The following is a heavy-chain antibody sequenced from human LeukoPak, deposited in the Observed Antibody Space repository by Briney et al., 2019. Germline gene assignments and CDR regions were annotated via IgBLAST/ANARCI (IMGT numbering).Heavy chain of an antibody. D-gene: IGHD4-17*01. CDR3: ARAPHGDYFDY. J-gene: IGHJ4*02. Sequence: GGSLRLSCTASGFTFSNYDMHWVRQATGKGLEWVSAISTTDDTYYPGSVKGRFTISRENAKNSLYLQMNSLRAGDTAVYYCARAPHGDYFDYWGQGTLVTVSS. CDR2: ISTTDDT. CDR1: GFTFSNYD. V-gene: IGHV3-13*01.